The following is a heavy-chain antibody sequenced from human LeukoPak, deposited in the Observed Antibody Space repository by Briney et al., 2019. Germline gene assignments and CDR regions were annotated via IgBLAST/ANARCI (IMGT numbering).Heavy chain of an antibody. Sequence: ASVKVSCKASGYTFTSYALNWVRQAPGQGLEWMGWMNPNNGNTGYAQKFQGRVTMTRNISVSTAYMELSGLRSEDTAVYYCARGVTAGVDYWGQGTLVTVSS. CDR3: ARGVTAGVDY. J-gene: IGHJ4*02. CDR2: MNPNNGNT. V-gene: IGHV1-8*01. CDR1: GYTFTSYA. D-gene: IGHD6-19*01.